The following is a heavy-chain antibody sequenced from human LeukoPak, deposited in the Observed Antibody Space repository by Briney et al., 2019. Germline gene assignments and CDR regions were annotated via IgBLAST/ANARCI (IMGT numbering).Heavy chain of an antibody. CDR2: IYHGGST. V-gene: IGHV4-4*02. J-gene: IGHJ3*02. CDR3: ASRSASALEGFDI. CDR1: RGSISSPNW. D-gene: IGHD6-19*01. Sequence: PSETLSLTCTVSRGSISSPNWWTWVRQPPGKGLEWVGEIYHGGSTNHNPSLISRLTISVDKSRNQFSLKLNSVTAADTAVYYCASRSASALEGFDIWGQGTMVTVSS.